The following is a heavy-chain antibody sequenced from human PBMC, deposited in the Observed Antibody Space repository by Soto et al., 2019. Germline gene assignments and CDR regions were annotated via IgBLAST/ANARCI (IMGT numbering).Heavy chain of an antibody. J-gene: IGHJ4*02. V-gene: IGHV1-8*01. D-gene: IGHD2-15*01. CDR1: GYTFTSYD. CDR3: AYVSCGCGSCYSLFGY. CDR2: MNPNSGNT. Sequence: QVQLVQSGAEVKKPGASVKVSCKASGYTFTSYDINWVRQATGQGLEWMGWMNPNSGNTGYAQKFQGRVTMTRNTSIRTVYMELSSLRYEHTAVYYCAYVSCGCGSCYSLFGYWGQGTLVTVYS.